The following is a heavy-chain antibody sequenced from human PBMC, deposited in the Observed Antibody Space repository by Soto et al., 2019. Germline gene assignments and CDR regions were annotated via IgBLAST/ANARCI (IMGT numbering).Heavy chain of an antibody. V-gene: IGHV1-3*01. J-gene: IGHJ4*02. Sequence: GASVKVSFKASGYTFTRYTMNWGRQAPGQRLEWMGWINPDNGNTKSSQKFQDRVIITRDTSASTAYMDLNRLRAEDTAVYYCARDRHLLDIAAAGTRYFDYWGQGTLVTVSS. D-gene: IGHD6-13*01. CDR3: ARDRHLLDIAAAGTRYFDY. CDR2: INPDNGNT. CDR1: GYTFTRYT.